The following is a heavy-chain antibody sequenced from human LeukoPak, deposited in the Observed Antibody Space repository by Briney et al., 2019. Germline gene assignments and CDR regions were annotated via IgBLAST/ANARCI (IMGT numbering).Heavy chain of an antibody. J-gene: IGHJ1*01. Sequence: TLSLTCXVSGGSXSSGGYSWSWIRQPPGKGLEWIGYIYHSGSTYYNPSLKSRVTISVDRSKNQFSLKLSSVTAADTAVYYCASVYGSGSYYSAFQHWGQGTLVTVSS. D-gene: IGHD3-10*01. CDR3: ASVYGSGSYYSAFQH. CDR1: GGSXSSGGYS. CDR2: IYHSGST. V-gene: IGHV4-30-2*01.